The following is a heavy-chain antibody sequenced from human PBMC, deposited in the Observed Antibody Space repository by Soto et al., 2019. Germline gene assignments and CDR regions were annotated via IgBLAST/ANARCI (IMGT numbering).Heavy chain of an antibody. CDR3: ARDQRFLELLCAVYMDG. J-gene: IGHJ6*03. D-gene: IGHD3-3*01. V-gene: IGHV3-48*01. CDR2: ISSSSSTI. Sequence: GGSLRLSCAASGFTFSSYSMNWVLQAPGKGLEWVSYISSSSSTIYYADSVKGRFTISSDNAKNSLYLQMNSLRAEDTAVYYRARDQRFLELLCAVYMDGWGKGTTVTVSS. CDR1: GFTFSSYS.